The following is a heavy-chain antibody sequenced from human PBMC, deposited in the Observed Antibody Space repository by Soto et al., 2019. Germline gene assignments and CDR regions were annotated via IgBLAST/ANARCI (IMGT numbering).Heavy chain of an antibody. Sequence: GASVKVSCKASGYTFTSYGISWVRQAPGQGLEWMGWISAYNGNTNYAQKLQGRVTMTTDTSTSTAYMELRSLRSDDTAVYYCARERSLLWFGELSGYYFDYWGQGTLVTVSS. V-gene: IGHV1-18*01. J-gene: IGHJ4*02. CDR3: ARERSLLWFGELSGYYFDY. CDR2: ISAYNGNT. CDR1: GYTFTSYG. D-gene: IGHD3-10*01.